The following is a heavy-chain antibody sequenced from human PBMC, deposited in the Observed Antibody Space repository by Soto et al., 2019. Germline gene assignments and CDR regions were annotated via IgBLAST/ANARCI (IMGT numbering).Heavy chain of an antibody. CDR3: VCNGYYSLDY. J-gene: IGHJ4*02. Sequence: QVQLQESGPGLVKPSGTLSLTCAVSGDSMTSSDWWSWVRQAPGKGLEWIGEIHYSGDINYDPSLRSRVTISVDRSKNQFTLNLSSVTAADTAVYFCVCNGYYSLDYWGQGTLVIVSP. CDR2: IHYSGDI. CDR1: GDSMTSSDW. D-gene: IGHD3-22*01. V-gene: IGHV4-4*02.